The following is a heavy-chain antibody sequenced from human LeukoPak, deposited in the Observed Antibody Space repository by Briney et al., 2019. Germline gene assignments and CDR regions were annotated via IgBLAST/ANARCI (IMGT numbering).Heavy chain of an antibody. CDR1: GFTFSSYS. Sequence: GGSLRLSCAASGFTFSSYSMNWVRQAPGKGLEWVSSISSSSSYIYYADSVKGRFTISRDNAKNSLYLQMNSLRAEDTAVYYCARGRFYSSSWYYFDYWGQGTLVTVSS. D-gene: IGHD6-13*01. CDR2: ISSSSSYI. CDR3: ARGRFYSSSWYYFDY. J-gene: IGHJ4*02. V-gene: IGHV3-21*01.